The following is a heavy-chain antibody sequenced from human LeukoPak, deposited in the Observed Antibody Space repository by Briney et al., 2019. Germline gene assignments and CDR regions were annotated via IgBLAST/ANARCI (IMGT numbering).Heavy chain of an antibody. J-gene: IGHJ4*02. Sequence: GASVKVSCKASGYTFTSYGISWVRQAPGQGLEWMGWISAYNGNTNYAQKLQGRVTMTTDTSTSTAYMELRSLRSDDTAVYYCARDHLLDGRGYSGDFDYWGQGTLVTVSS. CDR2: ISAYNGNT. V-gene: IGHV1-18*01. CDR3: ARDHLLDGRGYSGDFDY. CDR1: GYTFTSYG. D-gene: IGHD5-12*01.